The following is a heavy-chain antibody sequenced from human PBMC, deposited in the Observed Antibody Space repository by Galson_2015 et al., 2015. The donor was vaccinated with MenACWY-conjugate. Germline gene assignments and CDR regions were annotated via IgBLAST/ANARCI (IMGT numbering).Heavy chain of an antibody. J-gene: IGHJ4*02. Sequence: SLRLSCAGSGFRFGDCAMTWVRQAPGKGLEWISTISGSGGSTYYADSVKGRFTISRDNSKNTLFLQMTSLRADDTAIYYCAKDLRTIFQLVFDRWCPGTLVTVSS. CDR1: GFRFGDCA. V-gene: IGHV3-23*01. CDR2: ISGSGGST. CDR3: AKDLRTIFQLVFDR. D-gene: IGHD3-10*01.